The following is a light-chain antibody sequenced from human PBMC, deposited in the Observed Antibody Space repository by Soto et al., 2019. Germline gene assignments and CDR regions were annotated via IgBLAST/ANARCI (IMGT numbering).Light chain of an antibody. CDR3: QQYDNSPIT. CDR2: GAS. V-gene: IGKV3-20*01. CDR1: QSISSSF. Sequence: EIVLTQSPGILSLSPGERASLSCGASQSISSSFLAWYQQKPGPPPRPLTYGASRRATGITERLSGTGSETDFTLNISRLEPEDFAVYYCQQYDNSPITFGQGTRLEIK. J-gene: IGKJ5*01.